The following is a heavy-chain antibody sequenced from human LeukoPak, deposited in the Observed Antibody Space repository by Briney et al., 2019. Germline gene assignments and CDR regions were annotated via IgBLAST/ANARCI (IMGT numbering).Heavy chain of an antibody. Sequence: GGSLKLSCAASGFTFSGSAIHWVRQSSGKGLEWVGHIDKKDNFYATTSAASVSGRFTISRDDSKNTAYLQMNSLKTEDTALYYCTRDSGTYNWLDPWGQGTLVTVSS. J-gene: IGHJ5*02. CDR2: IDKKDNFYAT. CDR3: TRDSGTYNWLDP. V-gene: IGHV3-73*01. CDR1: GFTFSGSA. D-gene: IGHD1-26*01.